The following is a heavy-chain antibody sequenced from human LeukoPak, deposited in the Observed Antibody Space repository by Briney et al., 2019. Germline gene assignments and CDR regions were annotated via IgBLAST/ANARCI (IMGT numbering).Heavy chain of an antibody. V-gene: IGHV4-59*01. D-gene: IGHD2-21*02. Sequence: SETLSLTCTVSGGSISSNYWNWIRQPPGQGPEWIGYMYYSGSTAYNPSLKSRVIISVDTSKNQFSLKLSSVTAADTAVYYCARGSYCGGDCYSFDSWGQGTLVTVSS. CDR3: ARGSYCGGDCYSFDS. CDR1: GGSISSNY. CDR2: MYYSGST. J-gene: IGHJ4*02.